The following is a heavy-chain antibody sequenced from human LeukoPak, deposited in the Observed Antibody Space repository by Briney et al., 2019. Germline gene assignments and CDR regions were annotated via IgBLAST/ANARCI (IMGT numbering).Heavy chain of an antibody. CDR2: ISSSSSYI. Sequence: KPGGSLRLSCAASGFTFSSYSMNWVRQAPGKGLEWVSSISSSSSYIYYADSVKGRFTISRDNAKNSLYLQMNSLRAEDTAVYYCASVGYSSSSGLDPWGQGTLVTVSS. CDR3: ASVGYSSSSGLDP. J-gene: IGHJ5*02. V-gene: IGHV3-21*01. CDR1: GFTFSSYS. D-gene: IGHD6-13*01.